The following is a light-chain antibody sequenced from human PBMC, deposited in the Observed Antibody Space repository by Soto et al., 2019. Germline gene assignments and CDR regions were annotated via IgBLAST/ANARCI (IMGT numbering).Light chain of an antibody. CDR1: QSVSNNY. Sequence: ETLLTQCPATLCVYSGERATLSCRASQSVSNNYLAWDQQKPGKAPRLLIYGASNRATGIPDRLSGGGSGTDFTLTIRRLEPEDVAFYYCQPYGSSGTFGQGTKVDIK. CDR2: GAS. CDR3: QPYGSSGT. V-gene: IGKV3-20*01. J-gene: IGKJ1*01.